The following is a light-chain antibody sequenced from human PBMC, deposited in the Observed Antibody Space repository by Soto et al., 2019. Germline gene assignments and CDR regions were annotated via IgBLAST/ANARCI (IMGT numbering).Light chain of an antibody. V-gene: IGLV2-8*01. Sequence: QSALTQPPSASGSPGQSVTISCTGTSSDVGGYNYVSWYQQNPGKAPKFIIYEVNKRPSGVPDRFSGSKSGNTASLTVSGLQAEDEGDYYCSSYGGSNNFWVFGGGTKLTVL. CDR3: SSYGGSNNFWV. CDR2: EVN. CDR1: SSDVGGYNY. J-gene: IGLJ3*02.